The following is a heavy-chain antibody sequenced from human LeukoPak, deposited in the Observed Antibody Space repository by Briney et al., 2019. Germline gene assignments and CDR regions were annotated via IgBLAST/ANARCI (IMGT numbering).Heavy chain of an antibody. Sequence: GGSLRLSCAASGFTFSSYWMQWVRQAPGKGLVWVSRINSDGSSTSYADSVKGRFTISRDNAKNTLYLQMNSLRAEDTAVYYCARGFWRSSGWYYYWGQGTLVTVSS. CDR3: ARGFWRSSGWYYY. J-gene: IGHJ4*02. V-gene: IGHV3-74*01. D-gene: IGHD6-19*01. CDR2: INSDGSST. CDR1: GFTFSSYW.